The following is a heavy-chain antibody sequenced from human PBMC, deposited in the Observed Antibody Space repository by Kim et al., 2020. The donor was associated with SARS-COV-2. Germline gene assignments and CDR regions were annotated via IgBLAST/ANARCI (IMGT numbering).Heavy chain of an antibody. CDR3: AVDYGDFYFDY. CDR2: T. Sequence: TNYSPSFPGHVTISADKSISTAYLQWSSLKASDTAMYYCAVDYGDFYFDYWGQGTLVTVSS. D-gene: IGHD4-17*01. V-gene: IGHV5-10-1*01. J-gene: IGHJ4*02.